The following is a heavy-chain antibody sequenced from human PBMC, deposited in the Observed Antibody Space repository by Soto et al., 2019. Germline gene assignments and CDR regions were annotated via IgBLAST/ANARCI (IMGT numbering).Heavy chain of an antibody. D-gene: IGHD2-21*02. Sequence: GGSLRLSCEVSGFTFSMYSMSWVRQSPGKGLEWAAKIPQDGVDGHYADSVKGRFTISRDNGKNSLYLQLNNLRAEDTAVYYCARDHLILPAHDFFYGSDVWGRGATVTVSS. CDR3: ARDHLILPAHDFFYGSDV. CDR1: GFTFSMYS. J-gene: IGHJ6*02. CDR2: IPQDGVDG. V-gene: IGHV3-7*03.